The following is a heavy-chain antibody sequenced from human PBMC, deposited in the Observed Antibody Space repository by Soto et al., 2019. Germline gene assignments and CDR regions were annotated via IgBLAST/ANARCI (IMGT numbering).Heavy chain of an antibody. J-gene: IGHJ4*02. CDR1: GGSFSGYY. V-gene: IGHV4-34*01. CDR2: INHSGST. Sequence: PSETLSLTCAVYGGSFSGYYWSWIRQPPGKGLEWIGEINHSGSTNYNPSLKSRVTISVDTSKNQFSLKLSSVTAADTAVYYCARGTSIPAAIPPGIAAAGAQFDYWGQGTLVTVS. CDR3: ARGTSIPAAIPPGIAAAGAQFDY. D-gene: IGHD6-13*01.